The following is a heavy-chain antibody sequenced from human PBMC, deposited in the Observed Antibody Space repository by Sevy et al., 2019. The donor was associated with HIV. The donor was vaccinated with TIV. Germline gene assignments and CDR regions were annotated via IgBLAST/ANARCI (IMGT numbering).Heavy chain of an antibody. CDR2: IKIENEGGKT. J-gene: IGHJ3*01. CDR1: GFPFSYAR. V-gene: IGHV3-15*01. CDR3: TTDWGTGNTWVRAFDL. Sequence: GALKLSRAASGFPFSYARINLVRQGPGKGLEGGCLIKIENEGGKTDYAAPVKGRSIISRDDSKNTLYLQMSSLKTEDTAIYYCTTDWGTGNTWVRAFDLWGQGTMVTVSS. D-gene: IGHD1-7*01.